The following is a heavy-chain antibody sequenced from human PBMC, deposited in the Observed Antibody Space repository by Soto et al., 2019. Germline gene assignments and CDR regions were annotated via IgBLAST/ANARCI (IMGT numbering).Heavy chain of an antibody. CDR1: GDSVSSNSAA. Sequence: PSQTLSLTCAISGDSVSSNSAAWNWIRQSPSRGLEWLGRTYYRSKWYNDYAVSVKSRITINPDTSKNQFSLQLNSVTPEDTAVYYCAREAVAGTLRRYNWFDPWGQGTLVTVSS. J-gene: IGHJ5*02. CDR3: AREAVAGTLRRYNWFDP. V-gene: IGHV6-1*01. CDR2: TYYRSKWYN. D-gene: IGHD6-19*01.